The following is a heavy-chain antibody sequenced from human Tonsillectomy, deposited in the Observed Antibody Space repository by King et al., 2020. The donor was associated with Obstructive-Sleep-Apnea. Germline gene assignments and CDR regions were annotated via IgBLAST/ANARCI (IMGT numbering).Heavy chain of an antibody. CDR1: GYRFTNFC. V-gene: IGHV5-51*01. J-gene: IGHJ2*01. CDR2: IFPGDSDT. CDR3: ASGTDAYLDL. Sequence: VQLVESGAEVKRPGESLKISCKGSGYRFTNFCIGWVRQMPGKGLEWMGIIFPGDSDTTYSPSFRGQVTISADQSISTAYLQWSRLKASDTAMYYCASGTDAYLDLWGHGTLVTVSS.